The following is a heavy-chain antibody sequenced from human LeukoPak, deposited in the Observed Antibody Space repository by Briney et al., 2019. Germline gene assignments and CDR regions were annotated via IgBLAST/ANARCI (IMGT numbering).Heavy chain of an antibody. CDR1: GGSFSGYY. V-gene: IGHV4-34*01. Sequence: SETLSLTCAVYGGSFSGYYWSWIRQPPGKGLEWIGEINHSGSTNYNPSLKSRVTISVDTSKNQFSLKLSSVTAADTAVYYCARGGGSGSYYYYYYYYMDVWGKGTTVTVSS. CDR2: INHSGST. CDR3: ARGGGSGSYYYYYYYYMDV. D-gene: IGHD3-10*01. J-gene: IGHJ6*03.